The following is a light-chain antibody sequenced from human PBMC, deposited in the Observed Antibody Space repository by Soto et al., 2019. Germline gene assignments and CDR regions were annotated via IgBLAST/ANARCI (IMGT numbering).Light chain of an antibody. CDR2: EAS. V-gene: IGKV1-39*01. CDR3: QESHNFPYI. J-gene: IGKJ2*01. CDR1: QPAMNH. Sequence: DIQVTQFPSSLSASVGDEVSITCRTDQPAMNHLNWYQQKAGQAPKILIFEASNLARGVPQRFSGSGFGSQFTLTIANLQPEDIAVYYCQESHNFPYIFGQGT.